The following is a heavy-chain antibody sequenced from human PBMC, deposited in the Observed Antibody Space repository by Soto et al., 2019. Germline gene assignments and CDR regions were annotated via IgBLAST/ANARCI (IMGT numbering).Heavy chain of an antibody. CDR1: GGSISRYS. Sequence: PSETLSLTCTVSGGSISRYSWSWSRQPPGKGMEWIGYIYYSGSTNYNPSLKSRVTISVDTSKNQFSLKLSSVTAADTAVYYCARDRSVRGVMCDDYYYGMYVWGQGTTVTVSS. J-gene: IGHJ6*02. CDR3: ARDRSVRGVMCDDYYYGMYV. D-gene: IGHD3-10*01. CDR2: IYYSGST. V-gene: IGHV4-59*01.